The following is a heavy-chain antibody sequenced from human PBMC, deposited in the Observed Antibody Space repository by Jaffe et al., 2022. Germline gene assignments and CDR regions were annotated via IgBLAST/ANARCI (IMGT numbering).Heavy chain of an antibody. CDR2: IRYDGSNK. V-gene: IGHV3-30*02. Sequence: QVQLVESGGGVVQPGGSLRLSCAASGFTFSSYGMHWVRQAPGKGLEWVAFIRYDGSNKYYADSVKGRFTISRDNSKNTLYLQMNSLRAEDTAVYYCAKRLELGSSTRNYYYYYMDVWGKGTTVTVSS. D-gene: IGHD6-6*01. CDR3: AKRLELGSSTRNYYYYYMDV. J-gene: IGHJ6*03. CDR1: GFTFSSYG.